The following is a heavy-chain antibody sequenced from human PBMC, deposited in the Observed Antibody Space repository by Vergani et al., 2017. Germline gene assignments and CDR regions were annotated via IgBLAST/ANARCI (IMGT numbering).Heavy chain of an antibody. CDR3: ARVGSGWDLGWFDP. Sequence: QVQLQQWGAGLLKPSETLSLTCAVYGGSFSGYYWSWIRQPPGKGLEWIGEINHSGSTNYNPSLKSRGTISADTSKNQFSLKLSSVTAADTAVYYCARVGSGWDLGWFDPWGQGTLVTVSS. J-gene: IGHJ5*02. V-gene: IGHV4-34*01. CDR1: GGSFSGYY. D-gene: IGHD6-19*01. CDR2: INHSGST.